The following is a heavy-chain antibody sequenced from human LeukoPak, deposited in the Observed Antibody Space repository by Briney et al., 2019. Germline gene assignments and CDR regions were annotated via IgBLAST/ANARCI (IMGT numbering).Heavy chain of an antibody. Sequence: ASVKVSCKASGYTFTGYYMHWVRQAPGQGLEWMGWINPNSGGTNYAQKFQGRVTMTRDTSISTAYMELSRLRSDDTAVYYCARVPYYYDSSGYYSRYYYYYYMDVWGKGTTVTVSS. CDR1: GYTFTGYY. CDR3: ARVPYYYDSSGYYSRYYYYYYMDV. J-gene: IGHJ6*03. D-gene: IGHD3-22*01. CDR2: INPNSGGT. V-gene: IGHV1-2*02.